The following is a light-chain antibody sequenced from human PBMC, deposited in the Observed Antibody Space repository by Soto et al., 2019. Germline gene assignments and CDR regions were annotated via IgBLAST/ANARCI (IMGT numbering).Light chain of an antibody. J-gene: IGLJ1*01. V-gene: IGLV2-14*01. Sequence: QSALTQPASVSGSPGQSITISCTGTSSDVGAYNYVSWYQQHPGKAPKLMIYDVSNRPSGVSSRFSGSKSGNTASVTISGLQAEDEADYYCSSYTTTSSLVFGTGTKLTVL. CDR1: SSDVGAYNY. CDR2: DVS. CDR3: SSYTTTSSLV.